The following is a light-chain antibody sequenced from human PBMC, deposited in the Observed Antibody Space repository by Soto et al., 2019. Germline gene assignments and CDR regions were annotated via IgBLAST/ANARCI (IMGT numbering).Light chain of an antibody. J-gene: IGKJ5*01. Sequence: IRVAQCRLTLTMTPGERATLSCRASQSVSSYLAWYQQKPGQAPRLLIYDASNRATGIPARFSGSGSGTDFTLTISSLEPEDFAVYYCQQRSNWPRGITFGQGTRLEIK. CDR1: QSVSSY. CDR3: QQRSNWPRGIT. V-gene: IGKV3-11*01. CDR2: DAS.